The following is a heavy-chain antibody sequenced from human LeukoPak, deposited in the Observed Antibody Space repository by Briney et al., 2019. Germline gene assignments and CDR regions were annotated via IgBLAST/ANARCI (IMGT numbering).Heavy chain of an antibody. CDR1: GYSFTSYW. J-gene: IGHJ4*02. CDR3: ARHIYSGSYYLDY. Sequence: GESLKISCQGSGYSFTSYWIGWVRQMPGRGLEWMGIIYPGDSDTRYSPSFQGQVTISADKSTSTAYLQWSSLKASDTAVYYCARHIYSGSYYLDYWGQGTLVTVSS. D-gene: IGHD1-26*01. CDR2: IYPGDSDT. V-gene: IGHV5-51*01.